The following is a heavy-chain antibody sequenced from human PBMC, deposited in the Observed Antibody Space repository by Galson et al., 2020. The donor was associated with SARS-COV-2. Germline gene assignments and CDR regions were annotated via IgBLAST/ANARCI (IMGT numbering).Heavy chain of an antibody. CDR2: IFFDGSDK. V-gene: IGHV3-33*01. J-gene: IGHJ4*02. CDR1: GFTFSDHA. Sequence: GGSLRLSCAASGFTFSDHAIHWVRQAPGKGLEWVAQIFFDGSDKYYGDSVKGRFTISRDSSKNMVYLQMNNLKVDDTAVYYCARDGQLSRGWAFDYWGQGTLVAVSS. CDR3: ARDGQLSRGWAFDY. D-gene: IGHD6-19*01.